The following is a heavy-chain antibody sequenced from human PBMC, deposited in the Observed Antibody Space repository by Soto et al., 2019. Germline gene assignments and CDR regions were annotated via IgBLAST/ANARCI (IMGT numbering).Heavy chain of an antibody. CDR3: AREDDGGDRDYYGLDV. D-gene: IGHD2-21*02. CDR2: IHYSGSI. Sequence: TSETLSLTCTVSGGSISSYHWTWIRQSPGKGLEWIGYIHYSGSIIYNPSFKSRVTISVDTSKNQFSLQLSSVTAADTAVYFCAREDDGGDRDYYGLDVWGQGTTVTVSS. J-gene: IGHJ6*02. V-gene: IGHV4-59*12. CDR1: GGSISSYH.